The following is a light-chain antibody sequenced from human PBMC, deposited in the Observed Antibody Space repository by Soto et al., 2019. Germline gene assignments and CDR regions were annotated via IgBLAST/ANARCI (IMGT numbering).Light chain of an antibody. CDR2: AAS. V-gene: IGKV1-9*01. Sequence: DVQFTQSPSFLSASVGDRVTITCRASQGISDYLAWYQEKPGKAPKLLIYAASTLQSGVPSRFSGSRSGTEFTLTISSLQPEDFATYYCQQLNAYPITFGQGTRLEI. CDR1: QGISDY. CDR3: QQLNAYPIT. J-gene: IGKJ5*01.